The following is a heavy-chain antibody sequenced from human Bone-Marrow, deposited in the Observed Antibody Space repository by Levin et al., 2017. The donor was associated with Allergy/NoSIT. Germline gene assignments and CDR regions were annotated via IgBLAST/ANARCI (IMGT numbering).Heavy chain of an antibody. J-gene: IGHJ5*02. CDR1: GFSLSTSGVG. V-gene: IGHV2-5*01. CDR2: IYWNDDK. D-gene: IGHD3-10*01. CDR3: ARNLNKGSWFGELLINWFDP. Sequence: SGPTLVKPTQTLTLTCTFSGFSLSTSGVGVGWIRQPPGKALEWLALIYWNDDKRYSPSLKSRLTITKDTSKNQVVLTMTNMDPVDTATYYCARNLNKGSWFGELLINWFDPWGQGTLVTVSS.